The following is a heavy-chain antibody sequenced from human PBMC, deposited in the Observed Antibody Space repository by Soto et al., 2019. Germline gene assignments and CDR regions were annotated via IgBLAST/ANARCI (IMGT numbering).Heavy chain of an antibody. CDR1: GGSFSGYY. D-gene: IGHD6-19*01. CDR3: ANIAVAGNQHFDY. Sequence: PSETLSLTCAVYGGSFSGYYWSWIRQPPGKGLEWIGEINHSGSTNYNPSLKSRVTMSVDTSKNQFSLKLSSVTAADTAVYYCANIAVAGNQHFDYWGQGTLVTVSS. J-gene: IGHJ4*02. CDR2: INHSGST. V-gene: IGHV4-34*01.